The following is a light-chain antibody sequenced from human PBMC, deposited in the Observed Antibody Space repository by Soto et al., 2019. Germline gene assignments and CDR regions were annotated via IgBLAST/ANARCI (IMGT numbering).Light chain of an antibody. Sequence: DIQMTQSPSAMSASVGDRVTITGRASQDISSYLAWFQQKPGKVPKRLIYAASSLQSGVPARYSGSGSGTEFALTIGSLQPEDFATYYWLQHKSYPLTFGGGTKVEIK. V-gene: IGKV1-17*03. CDR3: LQHKSYPLT. J-gene: IGKJ4*01. CDR2: AAS. CDR1: QDISSY.